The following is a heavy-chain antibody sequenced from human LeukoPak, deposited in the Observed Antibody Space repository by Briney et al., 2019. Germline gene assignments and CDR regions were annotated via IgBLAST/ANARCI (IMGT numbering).Heavy chain of an antibody. Sequence: GGSLRLSCAASGFTFRSHAMSWVRQAPGKGLEWVSATSGSGGSTDYADSVKGRFTISRDNSKNTLYLQMTSLRAEDTAVYYRAKGGLYYDSSLQHWGQGTLVTVSS. CDR3: AKGGLYYDSSLQH. J-gene: IGHJ1*01. CDR2: TSGSGGST. CDR1: GFTFRSHA. D-gene: IGHD3-22*01. V-gene: IGHV3-23*01.